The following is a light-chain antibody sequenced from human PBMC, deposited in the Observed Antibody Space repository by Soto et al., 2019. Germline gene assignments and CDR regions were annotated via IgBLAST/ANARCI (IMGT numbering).Light chain of an antibody. CDR2: WAS. J-gene: IGKJ1*01. CDR1: QSVLSNSNNKNS. CDR3: FQYEQTPPGT. V-gene: IGKV4-1*01. Sequence: DIVMTQSPDSLAVSLGERATINCKSSQSVLSNSNNKNSIAWYQQKPGQPPRLLIYWASTRESGVPDRFSGSGSGTDFTRTISSLQAEDVAVYVCFQYEQTPPGTFGRGTKVEIK.